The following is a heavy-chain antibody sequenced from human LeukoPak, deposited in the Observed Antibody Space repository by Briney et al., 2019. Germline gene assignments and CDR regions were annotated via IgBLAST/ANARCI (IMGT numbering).Heavy chain of an antibody. V-gene: IGHV1-2*02. D-gene: IGHD5-12*01. CDR3: ARVATRYYYYYMDV. Sequence: ASVKVSCKASGYTFTGYYIHWVRQAPGQGLEWMGWINPNSGGTNYAQKFQGRVTMTRDTSISTAYMELSRLRSDDTAVYYCARVATRYYYYYMDVWGKGTTVTVSS. CDR1: GYTFTGYY. CDR2: INPNSGGT. J-gene: IGHJ6*03.